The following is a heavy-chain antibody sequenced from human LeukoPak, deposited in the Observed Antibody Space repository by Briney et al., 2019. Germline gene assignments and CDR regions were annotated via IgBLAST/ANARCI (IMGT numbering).Heavy chain of an antibody. J-gene: IGHJ5*02. CDR2: IYYSGST. Sequence: SETLSLTCTVSGASISSSTYYWVWIRQPPGKGLEWLGSIYYSGSTYYNPSLKSRVTISVDTSKNQFSLKLSSVTAADTAVYYCARGAPSGERLGWFDPWGQGTLVTVSS. CDR3: ARGAPSGERLGWFDP. D-gene: IGHD1-26*01. V-gene: IGHV4-39*01. CDR1: GASISSSTYY.